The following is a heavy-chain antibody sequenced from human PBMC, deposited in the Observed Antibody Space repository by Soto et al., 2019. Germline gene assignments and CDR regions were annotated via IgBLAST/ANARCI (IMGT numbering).Heavy chain of an antibody. J-gene: IGHJ4*02. CDR2: INHSGNT. V-gene: IGHV4-34*01. CDR1: GASLSDNY. CDR3: ARLPSRHWVDY. D-gene: IGHD3-16*01. Sequence: PSETLSLTCAVYGASLSDNYCNWLRQPPGKGLEWIGEINHSGNTNYNPSPRSRVTISVDTSANQFSLKLSSVTAADTAVYYCARLPSRHWVDYWGQGTLVTVSS.